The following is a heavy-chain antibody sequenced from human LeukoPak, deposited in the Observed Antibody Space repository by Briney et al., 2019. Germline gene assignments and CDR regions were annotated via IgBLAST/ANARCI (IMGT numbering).Heavy chain of an antibody. CDR2: IYYSGST. J-gene: IGHJ4*02. Sequence: SETLSLTCTVSGGSISSYYWSWIRQAPGKGLEWIGHIYYSGSTNYNPSLKSRVTISVDTPKNQFSLKLSSVTAADTAMYYCGRWKDYWGQGTLVTVSS. CDR3: GRWKDY. D-gene: IGHD1-1*01. CDR1: GGSISSYY. V-gene: IGHV4-59*01.